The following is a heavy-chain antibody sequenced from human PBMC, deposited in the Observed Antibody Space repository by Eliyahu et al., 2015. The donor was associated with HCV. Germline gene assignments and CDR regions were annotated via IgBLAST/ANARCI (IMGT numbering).Heavy chain of an antibody. CDR2: ISYDGSNK. V-gene: IGHV3-30*18. J-gene: IGHJ6*02. CDR3: AKDRRITIFPYGMDV. Sequence: SYGMHWVRQAPGKGLEWVAVISYDGSNKYYADSVKGRFTISRDNSKNTLYLQMNSLRAEDTTVYYCAKDRRITIFPYGMDVWGQGTTVTVS. CDR1: SYG. D-gene: IGHD3-3*01.